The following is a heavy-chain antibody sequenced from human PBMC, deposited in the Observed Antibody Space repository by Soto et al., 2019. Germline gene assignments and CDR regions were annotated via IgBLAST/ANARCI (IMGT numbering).Heavy chain of an antibody. CDR3: ARSRGYGSMNWFDP. CDR2: IYYSGST. CDR1: GGSISSYY. J-gene: IGHJ5*02. Sequence: SETLSLTCAVSGGSISSYYWSWIRQPPGKGLEWIGYIYYSGSTNYNPSLKSRVTISVDTSKNQFSLKLSSVTAADTAVYYCARSRGYGSMNWFDPWGQGTLVTVSS. V-gene: IGHV4-59*01. D-gene: IGHD5-12*01.